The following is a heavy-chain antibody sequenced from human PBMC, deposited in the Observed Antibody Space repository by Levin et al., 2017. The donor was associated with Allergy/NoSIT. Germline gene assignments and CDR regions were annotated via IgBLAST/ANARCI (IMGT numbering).Heavy chain of an antibody. D-gene: IGHD3-22*01. V-gene: IGHV4-4*02. Sequence: SCAVSGGSITSSYWWNWVRQPPGKGLEWIGEIYHSGSTNYNPSLKSRVTISVDKSKNQFSLKLSSVTAADTAVYYCARDSDYDSSGFYFQYWGQGTLVTVSS. CDR1: GGSITSSYW. J-gene: IGHJ1*01. CDR3: ARDSDYDSSGFYFQY. CDR2: IYHSGST.